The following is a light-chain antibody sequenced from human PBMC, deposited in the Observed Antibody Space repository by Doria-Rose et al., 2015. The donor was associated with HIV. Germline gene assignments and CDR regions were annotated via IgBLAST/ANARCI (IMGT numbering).Light chain of an antibody. Sequence: TQSPGTLSLSPGERATLSRRASQSFSSTYLAWYQQKPGQAPSLLIYDGSTRATGIPDRFSASGSGTDFTLTINRLEPEDFALYYCQQYGTSWTFGRGTKVEI. CDR2: DGS. V-gene: IGKV3-20*01. J-gene: IGKJ1*01. CDR3: QQYGTSWT. CDR1: QSFSSTY.